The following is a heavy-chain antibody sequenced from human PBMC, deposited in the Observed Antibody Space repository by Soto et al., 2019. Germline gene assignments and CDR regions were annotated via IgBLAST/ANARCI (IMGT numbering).Heavy chain of an antibody. CDR1: GFTFDDYA. V-gene: IGHV3-9*03. CDR3: AKDILGPGEAYFDY. CDR2: ISWNSGSI. Sequence: EVQLVESGGGLVQPGRSLRLSCAASGFTFDDYAMHWVRQAPGKGLEWVSGISWNSGSIGYADSVKGRFTISRDNAKNSLYLQMNSLRAEDMALYYCAKDILGPGEAYFDYWGQGTLVTVSS. D-gene: IGHD2-21*01. J-gene: IGHJ4*02.